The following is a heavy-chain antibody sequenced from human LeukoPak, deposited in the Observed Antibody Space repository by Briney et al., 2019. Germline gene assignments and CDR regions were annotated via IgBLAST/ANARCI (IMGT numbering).Heavy chain of an antibody. J-gene: IGHJ4*02. CDR3: AKLHGEG. V-gene: IGHV3-30*02. D-gene: IGHD2-21*01. CDR2: IRYDGSSE. Sequence: GGSLRLSCAASGFTFSNYGMHWVRQAPGKGLEWVAFIRYDGSSEYYADSVKGRFTISRDNSKNTLYLQMNSLRAEDTAVYYCAKLHGEGWGQGTLVTVSS. CDR1: GFTFSNYG.